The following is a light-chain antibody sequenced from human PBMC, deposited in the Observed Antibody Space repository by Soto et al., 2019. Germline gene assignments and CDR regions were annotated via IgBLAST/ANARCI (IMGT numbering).Light chain of an antibody. CDR2: DAS. CDR3: QQRSNWLIT. V-gene: IGKV3-11*01. Sequence: EIVLTQSPATLSLSPGERATLSCRASQSVSSYLAWYQQKPGQAPRLLIYDASNRATGTPARFSGSGSGTDFTLTISSREPEDFAVYYCQQRSNWLITFGQGTRLEIK. J-gene: IGKJ5*01. CDR1: QSVSSY.